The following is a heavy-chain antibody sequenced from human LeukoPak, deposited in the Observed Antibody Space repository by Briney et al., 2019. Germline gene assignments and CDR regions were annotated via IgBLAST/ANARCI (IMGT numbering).Heavy chain of an antibody. J-gene: IGHJ4*02. CDR2: ISSSSTTI. CDR3: ARGNSGGDY. V-gene: IGHV3-48*01. CDR1: GFTLSSHS. D-gene: IGHD6-19*01. Sequence: PGGSLRLSCAASGFTLSSHSMIWVRQAPGKGLEWVSYISSSSTTIYYADSVKGRFTISRDNAKNSLYLQMNSLRAEDTAVYYCARGNSGGDYWGQGTLVTVSS.